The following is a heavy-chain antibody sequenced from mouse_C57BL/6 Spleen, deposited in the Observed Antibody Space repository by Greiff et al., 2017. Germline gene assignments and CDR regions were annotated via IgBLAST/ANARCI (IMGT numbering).Heavy chain of an antibody. V-gene: IGHV1-39*01. D-gene: IGHD2-4*01. CDR1: GYSFTDYN. Sequence: EVKLQESGPELVKPGASVKISCKASGYSFTDYNMNWVKQSNGKSLEWIGVINPNYGTTSYNQKFKGKATLTVDQSSSTAYMQLNSLTSEDSAVYYCARPYDYEGPAWFAYWGQGTLVTVSA. J-gene: IGHJ3*01. CDR3: ARPYDYEGPAWFAY. CDR2: INPNYGTT.